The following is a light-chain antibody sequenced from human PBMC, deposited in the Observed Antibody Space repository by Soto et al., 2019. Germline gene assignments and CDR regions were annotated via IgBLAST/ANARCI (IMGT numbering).Light chain of an antibody. CDR1: FSNIGSNY. Sequence: QSVLTQPPSASGTPGQRVTISCSGRFSNIGSNYVYWYQQLPGTAPKLLIFTNDQRPSGVPGRFSGSKSGTSASLAISGLRSEDEADYSCAVWDDSLRGWVFGGGTKLTVL. V-gene: IGLV1-47*02. CDR3: AVWDDSLRGWV. CDR2: TND. J-gene: IGLJ3*02.